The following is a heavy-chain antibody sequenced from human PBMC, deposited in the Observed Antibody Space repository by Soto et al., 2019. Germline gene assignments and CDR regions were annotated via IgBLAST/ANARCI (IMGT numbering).Heavy chain of an antibody. CDR3: ARVQTDIVVVLAFDI. CDR1: GGSINSGRYY. CDR2: IYYSGIT. Sequence: QVQLQESGPGLVKASQTLSLTCTVSGGSINSGRYYWSWIRQHPGKGLEWIGYIYYSGITDYNPSLKSRVTISVGTSKSQFSLNLSSVTAADTAVYYCARVQTDIVVVLAFDIWGQGTMVTVSS. D-gene: IGHD2-2*01. V-gene: IGHV4-31*03. J-gene: IGHJ3*02.